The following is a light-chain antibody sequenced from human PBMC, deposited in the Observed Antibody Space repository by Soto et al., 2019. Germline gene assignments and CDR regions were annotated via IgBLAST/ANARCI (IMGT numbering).Light chain of an antibody. J-gene: IGKJ1*01. Sequence: EIVLTQSPGTLSLSPGERATLSCRASQSVSSSYLAWYQHKPGQAPRLLIYAASSRAVGIPDRFSGSGSGTDFTLTISRLEPEDFAVYYCQQSGTFGQGTKVDIK. CDR2: AAS. CDR1: QSVSSSY. CDR3: QQSGT. V-gene: IGKV3-20*01.